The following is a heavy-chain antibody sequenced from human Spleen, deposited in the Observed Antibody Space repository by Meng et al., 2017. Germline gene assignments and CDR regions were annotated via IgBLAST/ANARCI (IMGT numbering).Heavy chain of an antibody. V-gene: IGHV2-70*01. CDR3: ARISSSGWIDY. CDR1: GFSLSINGVG. CDR2: IDWDDDK. D-gene: IGHD6-19*01. Sequence: SGPTLVKPTQTLTLTCTFSGFSLSINGVGVGWIRQPPGKALEWLALIDWDDDKYYSTSLKTRLTISKDTSKNQVVLTMTNMDPVDTATYYCARISSSGWIDYWGQGTLVTVSS. J-gene: IGHJ4*02.